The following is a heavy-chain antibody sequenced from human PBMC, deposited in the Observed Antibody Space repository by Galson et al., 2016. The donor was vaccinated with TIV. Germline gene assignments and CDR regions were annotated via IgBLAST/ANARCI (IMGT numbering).Heavy chain of an antibody. CDR2: MHPDSGHT. J-gene: IGHJ4*02. V-gene: IGHV1-8*01. CDR1: GYPFTNYD. CDR3: ARNVAQTVDFDD. D-gene: IGHD1-1*01. Sequence: VSCNASGYPFTNYDINWVRQTAGQGLEWLGWMHPDSGHTGYAQKFQGRVSMTRDTSISKAYMELRRLISDDTAVYYCARNVAQTVDFDDWGQGTLLNVSS.